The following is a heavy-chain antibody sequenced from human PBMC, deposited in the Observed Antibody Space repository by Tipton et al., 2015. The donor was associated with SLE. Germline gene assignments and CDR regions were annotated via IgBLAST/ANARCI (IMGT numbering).Heavy chain of an antibody. D-gene: IGHD2-15*01. CDR2: IWSDGSKK. CDR1: EFRFSDYA. Sequence: RSLRLSCTASEFRFSDYAMHWVRQGPGKGLEWVAVIWSDGSKKSYVDSVKGRFTISRDNSKSTLYLQMNSLRAEDTAVYYCSRDSSPSPPSSGVASGPGDVWGRGTLVTVSS. V-gene: IGHV3-33*01. CDR3: SRDSSPSPPSSGVASGPGDV. J-gene: IGHJ2*01.